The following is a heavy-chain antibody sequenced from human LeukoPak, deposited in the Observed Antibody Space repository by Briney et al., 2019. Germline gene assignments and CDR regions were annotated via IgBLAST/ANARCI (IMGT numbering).Heavy chain of an antibody. D-gene: IGHD3-3*01. Sequence: SETLSLTCTVSGGSISSYYWSWIRQPPGKGLEWIGYIYYSGSTNYNPSLKSRVTISVDTSKDQFSLKLSSVTAADTAVYYCARGEGSGHSYWGQGTLVTVSS. CDR1: GGSISSYY. V-gene: IGHV4-59*12. J-gene: IGHJ4*02. CDR2: IYYSGST. CDR3: ARGEGSGHSY.